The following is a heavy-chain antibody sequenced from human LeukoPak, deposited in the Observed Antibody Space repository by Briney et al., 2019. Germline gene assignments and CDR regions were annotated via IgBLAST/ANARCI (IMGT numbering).Heavy chain of an antibody. CDR1: GFTFDDYA. CDR3: AGGEYYFDY. V-gene: IGHV3-9*03. J-gene: IGHJ4*02. D-gene: IGHD4-23*01. Sequence: GGSLRLSCAGSGFTFDDYAMHWVRQVPGKGLEWVSGISWNSGSIGYADSVKGRFTISRDNAKNSLYLQMNSLRAEDMALYYCAGGEYYFDYWGQGTLVTVSS. CDR2: ISWNSGSI.